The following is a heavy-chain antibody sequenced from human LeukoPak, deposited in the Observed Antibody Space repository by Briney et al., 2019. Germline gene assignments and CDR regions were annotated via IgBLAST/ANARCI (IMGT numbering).Heavy chain of an antibody. CDR3: ARLSSHYGDYKVDP. V-gene: IGHV1-8*01. CDR1: GYTFTSYD. Sequence: ASVKVSCKASGYTFTSYDINWARQATGQGLEWMGWMNPHSGNTGYAQKFQGRVTMTRNTSISTAYMELSSLRSEDTAVYYCARLSSHYGDYKVDPWGQGTLVTVSS. D-gene: IGHD4-17*01. J-gene: IGHJ5*02. CDR2: MNPHSGNT.